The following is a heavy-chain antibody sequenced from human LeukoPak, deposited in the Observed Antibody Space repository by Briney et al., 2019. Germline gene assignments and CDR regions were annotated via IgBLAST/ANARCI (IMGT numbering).Heavy chain of an antibody. CDR1: GGTFSSYA. CDR2: IIPIFGTA. CDR3: ARGKAAVSAYNWFDP. J-gene: IGHJ5*02. V-gene: IGHV1-69*05. Sequence: ASVKVSCTASGGTFSSYAISWVRQAPGQGLEWMGGIIPIFGTANYAQKFQGRVTITTDESTSTAYLELSSLRSEDTAVYYCARGKAAVSAYNWFDPWGQGTLVTVSS. D-gene: IGHD6-19*01.